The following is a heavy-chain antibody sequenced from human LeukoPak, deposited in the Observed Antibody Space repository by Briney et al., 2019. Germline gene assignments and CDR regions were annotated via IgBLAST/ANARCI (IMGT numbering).Heavy chain of an antibody. J-gene: IGHJ3*02. CDR2: ISWDSGSI. D-gene: IGHD6-6*01. CDR3: AKDAYSSSSSAFDI. CDR1: GFTFDDYA. Sequence: GGSLRLSCAASGFTFDDYAMHWVRHAPGTGLEWVSGISWDSGSIGYADSVKGRFTISRDNAKNSLYLQMNSLRAEDTALYYCAKDAYSSSSSAFDIWGQGTMVTVSS. V-gene: IGHV3-9*01.